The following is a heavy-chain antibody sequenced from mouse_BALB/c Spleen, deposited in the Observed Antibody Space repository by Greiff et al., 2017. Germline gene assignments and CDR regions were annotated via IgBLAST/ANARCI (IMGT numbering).Heavy chain of an antibody. CDR1: GFTFSSYT. V-gene: IGHV5-9-3*01. D-gene: IGHD2-14*01. J-gene: IGHJ2*01. CDR2: ISSGGSYT. CDR3: ARHLGHYFDY. Sequence: EVKLMESGGGLVQPGGSLKLSCAASGFTFSSYTMSWVRQTPEKRLEWVAYISSGGSYTYYPDSVKGRFTISRDNAKNTLYLQMSSLRSEDTAMYYCARHLGHYFDYWGQGTTLTVSS.